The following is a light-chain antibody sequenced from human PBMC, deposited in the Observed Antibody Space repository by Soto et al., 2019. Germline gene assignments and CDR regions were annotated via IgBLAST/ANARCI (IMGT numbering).Light chain of an antibody. CDR3: LQHNSYPPT. Sequence: DIQMTQSPSSLSASVGDRVTITCRASQGIGSDLGWYQQKPGKAPKRLIYAASSLQSVVPSRFSGRGSGTEFTLTISSLQPEDFATYYCLQHNSYPPTFGGGTKVEIK. V-gene: IGKV1-17*01. J-gene: IGKJ4*01. CDR1: QGIGSD. CDR2: AAS.